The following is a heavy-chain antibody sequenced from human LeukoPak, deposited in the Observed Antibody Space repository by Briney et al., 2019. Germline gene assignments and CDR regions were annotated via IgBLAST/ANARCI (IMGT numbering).Heavy chain of an antibody. CDR3: ARTQPATETYYFDY. V-gene: IGHV3-30*02. D-gene: IGHD2-2*01. CDR1: GFTFSSYG. Sequence: GGSLRLSCAASGFTFSSYGMHWVRQAPGEGLEWVTFIHNDGSNKYYADSVKGRFTISRDNSKNTLYLQMNSLRAEDTAVYYCARTQPATETYYFDYWGQGTLVTVSS. J-gene: IGHJ4*02. CDR2: IHNDGSNK.